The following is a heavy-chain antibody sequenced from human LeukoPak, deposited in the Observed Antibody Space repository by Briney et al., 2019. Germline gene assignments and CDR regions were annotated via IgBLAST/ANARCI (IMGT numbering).Heavy chain of an antibody. J-gene: IGHJ4*02. Sequence: GGSLRLSCAAPGFTFISYWMSWVRQAPGKGLEWVANIKQDGSEKYYVDSVKGRFTISRDNAKNSLYLQMNSLRAEDTAVYYCARVVRYSSGLTDDNWGQGTLVTVSS. CDR1: GFTFISYW. CDR3: ARVVRYSSGLTDDN. CDR2: IKQDGSEK. V-gene: IGHV3-7*01. D-gene: IGHD6-19*01.